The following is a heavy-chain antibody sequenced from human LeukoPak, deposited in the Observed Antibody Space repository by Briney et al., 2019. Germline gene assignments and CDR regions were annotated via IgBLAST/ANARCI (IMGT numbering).Heavy chain of an antibody. D-gene: IGHD6-13*01. Sequence: GASVKVSCKASGYGFTSYGIAWVRQAPGQGLEWMGWINPNSGGTNYAQKFQGRVTMTRDTSISTAYMELSRLRSDDTAVYYCARGIAAANYWGQGTLVTVSS. J-gene: IGHJ4*02. CDR2: INPNSGGT. V-gene: IGHV1-2*02. CDR3: ARGIAAANY. CDR1: GYGFTSYG.